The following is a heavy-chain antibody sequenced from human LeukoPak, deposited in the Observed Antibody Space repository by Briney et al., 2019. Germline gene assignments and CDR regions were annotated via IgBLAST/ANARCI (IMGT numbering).Heavy chain of an antibody. CDR1: GGSISSSTW. D-gene: IGHD3-9*01. V-gene: IGHV4-4*02. CDR3: ASGGLVSRYLDH. CDR2: IFHSGST. J-gene: IGHJ4*02. Sequence: SGTLSLTCVVSGGSISSSTWWTWVRLPPGKGLEWIGEIFHSGSTNLNPSLKSRLTMSVDESRHQFSLKLTSVAAADTAVYYCASGGLVSRYLDHWGQGTLVTVSS.